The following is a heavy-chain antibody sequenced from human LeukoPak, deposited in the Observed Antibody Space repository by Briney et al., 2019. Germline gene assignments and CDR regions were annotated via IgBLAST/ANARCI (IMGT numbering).Heavy chain of an antibody. D-gene: IGHD3-3*01. V-gene: IGHV1-8*01. Sequence: ASVKVSCKSSGYTLTSYDINWVRQAPGQGLEWLGWMSPNSGNTGYAPKFLGRVTMTRNTTINTAYLKMSRLNSDDTAVYYCASEKGFWSPAHFDYFYYMDLWGEGTTVIVSS. CDR3: ASEKGFWSPAHFDYFYYMDL. CDR2: MSPNSGNT. J-gene: IGHJ6*03. CDR1: GYTLTSYD.